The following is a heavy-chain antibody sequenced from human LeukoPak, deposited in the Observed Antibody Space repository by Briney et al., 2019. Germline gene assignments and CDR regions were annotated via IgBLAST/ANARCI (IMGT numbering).Heavy chain of an antibody. V-gene: IGHV4-59*08. CDR1: GGSISSYQ. CDR3: ARASGSVIYYNSCDS. J-gene: IGHJ5*01. D-gene: IGHD3-10*01. CDR2: IYYSGSA. Sequence: PSETLSLTCTVSGGSISSYQGSWIRQPPGKGLEWIGNIYYSGSANYDPSLTSRVTIPADTSKNQFFLKINSVTAADTAVYYCARASGSVIYYNSCDSWGQGTLVAVSS.